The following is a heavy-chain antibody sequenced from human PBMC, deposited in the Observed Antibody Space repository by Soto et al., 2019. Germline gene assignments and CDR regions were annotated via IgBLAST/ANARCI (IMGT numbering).Heavy chain of an antibody. CDR1: GGTFSRYV. J-gene: IGHJ4*02. V-gene: IGHV1-69*01. D-gene: IGHD6-13*01. CDR3: ARGGSSWARFDY. Sequence: QVQLVQSGAEVKKPGSSVKVSCKASGGTFSRYVISWVRQAPGQGLEWMGGIMLIFGRANYAQKFQGRVSITAAESTNTVYMELSSLTSEDTAVYYCARGGSSWARFDYWGQGILVTVSS. CDR2: IMLIFGRA.